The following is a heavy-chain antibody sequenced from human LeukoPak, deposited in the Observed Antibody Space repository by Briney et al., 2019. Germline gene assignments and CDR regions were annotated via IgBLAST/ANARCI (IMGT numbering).Heavy chain of an antibody. CDR2: IKQDGSEK. Sequence: GSLRLSCAASEFTFSSDWMTWVRQAPGKGLEWVANIKQDGSEKYYVDSVKGRFTISRDNAKNSLYLQMNSLRAEDTAVYYCAREDYDSSGHYYPYFDYWGQGNLATVSS. J-gene: IGHJ4*02. D-gene: IGHD3-22*01. CDR3: AREDYDSSGHYYPYFDY. V-gene: IGHV3-7*01. CDR1: EFTFSSDW.